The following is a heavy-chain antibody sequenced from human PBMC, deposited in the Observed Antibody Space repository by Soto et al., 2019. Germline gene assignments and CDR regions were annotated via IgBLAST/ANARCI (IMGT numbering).Heavy chain of an antibody. CDR3: ARDSAVRIQLWLRGVRGADY. D-gene: IGHD5-18*01. V-gene: IGHV3-30-3*01. Sequence: QVQLVESGGGVVQPGRSLRLSCAASGFTFSSYAMHWVRQAPGKGLEWVAVISYDGSNKYYADSVKGRFTISRDNSKNTLYLQMNSLRAEDTAVYYCARDSAVRIQLWLRGVRGADYWGQGTLVTVSS. CDR1: GFTFSSYA. J-gene: IGHJ4*02. CDR2: ISYDGSNK.